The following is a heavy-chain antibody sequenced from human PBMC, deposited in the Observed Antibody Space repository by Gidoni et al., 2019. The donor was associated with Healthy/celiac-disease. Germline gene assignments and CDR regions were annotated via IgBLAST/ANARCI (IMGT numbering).Heavy chain of an antibody. J-gene: IGHJ4*02. Sequence: EVQLVESGGGLVQPGGSLRPSCEASGSPFSSYWMSWVRPAQGKGLEWVANIKQDGSEKYYVDSVKGRFTISRDNAKNSLYLQMNSLRAEDTAVYYCARDTFDGVAVAGNGGDYFDYWGQGTLVTVSS. CDR3: ARDTFDGVAVAGNGGDYFDY. CDR1: GSPFSSYW. D-gene: IGHD6-19*01. CDR2: IKQDGSEK. V-gene: IGHV3-7*04.